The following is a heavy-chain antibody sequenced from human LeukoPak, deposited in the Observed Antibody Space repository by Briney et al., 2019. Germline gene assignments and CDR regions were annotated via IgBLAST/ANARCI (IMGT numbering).Heavy chain of an antibody. J-gene: IGHJ3*02. CDR1: GFTFSSYA. D-gene: IGHD1-1*01. CDR3: ATLPQLEAFDI. CDR2: ISYDGSNK. V-gene: IGHV3-30-3*01. Sequence: GRSLRLSCAASGFTFSSYAMHWARQAPGKGLEWVAVISYDGSNKYYADSVKGRFTISRDNSKNTLYLQMNSLRAEDTAVYYCATLPQLEAFDIWGQGTMVTVSS.